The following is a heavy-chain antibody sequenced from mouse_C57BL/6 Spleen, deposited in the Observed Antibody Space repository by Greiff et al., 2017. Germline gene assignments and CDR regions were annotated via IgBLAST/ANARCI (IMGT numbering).Heavy chain of an antibody. D-gene: IGHD2-1*01. J-gene: IGHJ1*03. CDR1: GFTFSSYA. V-gene: IGHV5-9-1*02. CDR2: ISSGGDYI. CDR3: TRDGNYWYFDV. Sequence: EVMLVESGECLVKPGGSLKLSCAASGFTFSSYAMSWVRQTPEKRLEWVAYISSGGDYIYYADTVKGRFTISRDNARNTLYLQMSSLKSEDTAMYYCTRDGNYWYFDVWGTGTTVTVSS.